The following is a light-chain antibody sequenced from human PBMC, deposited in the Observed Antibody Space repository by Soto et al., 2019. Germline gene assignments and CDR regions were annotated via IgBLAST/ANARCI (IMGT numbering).Light chain of an antibody. V-gene: IGKV3-20*01. Sequence: EVVLTQSPGTLSLSPVERATLSCGASQSVTGNYLAWYQQKPGQAPRLLIFGASTRATGIPDRFSGSGSGTDFTLTISRLEPEDFAVYYCQHYYTSYTTFGQGTKVDIK. CDR2: GAS. J-gene: IGKJ1*01. CDR3: QHYYTSYTT. CDR1: QSVTGNY.